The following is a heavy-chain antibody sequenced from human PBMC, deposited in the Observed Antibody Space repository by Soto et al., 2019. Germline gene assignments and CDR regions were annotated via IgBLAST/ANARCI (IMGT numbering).Heavy chain of an antibody. V-gene: IGHV1-2*02. CDR3: ARQLGMSGYYYYGMDV. CDR1: GYTFTGYY. D-gene: IGHD3-16*01. Sequence: ASVKVSCKXSGYTFTGYYMHWVRQAPGQGLEWMGWINPNSGGTNYAQKFQGRVTMTRDTSISTAYMELSRLRYDDTAVYYCARQLGMSGYYYYGMDVWGQGTTVTVSS. CDR2: INPNSGGT. J-gene: IGHJ6*02.